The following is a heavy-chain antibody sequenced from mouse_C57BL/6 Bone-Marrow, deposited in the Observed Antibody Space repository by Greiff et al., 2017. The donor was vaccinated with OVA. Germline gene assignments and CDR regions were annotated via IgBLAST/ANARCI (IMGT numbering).Heavy chain of an antibody. CDR1: GFSLTSYA. V-gene: IGHV2-9-1*01. D-gene: IGHD2-1*01. CDR3: ARNWGLWYPYYFDY. CDR2: IWTGGGT. Sequence: VQVVESGPGLVAPSQSLSITCTVSGFSLTSYAISWVRQPPGKGLEWLGVIWTGGGTNYNSALKSRLSISKDNSKSQVFLKMNSLQTDDTARYYCARNWGLWYPYYFDYWGQGTTLTVSS. J-gene: IGHJ2*01.